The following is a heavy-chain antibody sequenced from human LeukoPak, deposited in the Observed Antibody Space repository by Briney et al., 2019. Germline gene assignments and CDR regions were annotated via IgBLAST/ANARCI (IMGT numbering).Heavy chain of an antibody. D-gene: IGHD4-17*01. J-gene: IGHJ4*02. CDR3: ARSMGTGLLDY. V-gene: IGHV1-69*04. CDR1: GGTFSSYA. CDR2: IIPILGIA. Sequence: ASVKVSCKASGGTFSSYAISWVRQAPGQGLEWMGRIIPILGIANHAQKFQGRVTITADKSTSTAYMELGSLRSEDTAVYYCARSMGTGLLDYWGQGTLVTVSS.